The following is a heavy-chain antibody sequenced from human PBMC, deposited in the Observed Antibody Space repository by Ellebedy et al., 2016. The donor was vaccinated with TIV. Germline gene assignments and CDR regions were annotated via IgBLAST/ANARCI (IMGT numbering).Heavy chain of an antibody. D-gene: IGHD3-10*01. CDR1: GFTFSSYS. J-gene: IGHJ4*02. CDR3: ARRGRGPVGFDY. CDR2: ISSSSSTI. V-gene: IGHV3-48*01. Sequence: GGSLRLSXAASGFTFSSYSMNWVRQAPGKGLEWVSYISSSSSTIYYAASVKGRCTISRENAKNSLYLQMNSLRVEDTAVYYCARRGRGPVGFDYWGQGTLVTVSS.